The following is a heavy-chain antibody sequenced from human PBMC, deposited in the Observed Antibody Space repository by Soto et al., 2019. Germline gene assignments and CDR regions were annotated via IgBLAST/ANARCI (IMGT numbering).Heavy chain of an antibody. J-gene: IGHJ5*02. CDR2: ISAYNGNT. D-gene: IGHD3-3*01. CDR3: ARRLDNEFWSGDLPHCNWFDP. Sequence: QVQLVQSGAEVKKPGASVKVSCKASGYTFTSYGISWVRQAPGQGLEWMGWISAYNGNTNYAQKLKGRVNMTTDTSTGTAYMELRNLRSAGTAVYYYARRLDNEFWSGDLPHCNWFDPCGQRTVVSVSS. CDR1: GYTFTSYG. V-gene: IGHV1-18*01.